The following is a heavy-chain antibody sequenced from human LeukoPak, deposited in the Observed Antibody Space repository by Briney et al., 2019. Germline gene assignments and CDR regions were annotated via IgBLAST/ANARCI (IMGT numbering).Heavy chain of an antibody. CDR2: IDWDDDK. J-gene: IGHJ6*02. Sequence: SGPTLVNPTQTLTLTWTFSGFSLSTSGMCVSWIRQPPGKALEWLARIDWDDDKYYSTSLKTRLTISKDTSKNQVVLTMTNMDPVDTATYYCARIIRSSDYYGMDVWGQGTTVTVSS. V-gene: IGHV2-70*11. CDR1: GFSLSTSGMC. D-gene: IGHD6-13*01. CDR3: ARIIRSSDYYGMDV.